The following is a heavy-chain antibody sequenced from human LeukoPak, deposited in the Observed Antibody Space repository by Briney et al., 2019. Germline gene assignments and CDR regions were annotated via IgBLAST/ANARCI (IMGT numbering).Heavy chain of an antibody. CDR1: GFSLSSFE. V-gene: IGHV3-48*03. J-gene: IGHJ5*02. CDR2: IDNDGWAT. Sequence: PGGSLRLSCAASGFSLSSFEMNWVRQAPGKGLGWIAYIDNDGWATSYYADSVKGRFTITRDDAKSSLYLQMDSLTVEDTAVYYCARDLIGWSLDPWGQGTLVTVSS. CDR3: ARDLIGWSLDP. D-gene: IGHD2-2*03.